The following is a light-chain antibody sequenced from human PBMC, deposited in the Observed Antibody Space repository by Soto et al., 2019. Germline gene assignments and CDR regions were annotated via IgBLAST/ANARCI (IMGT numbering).Light chain of an antibody. CDR1: ASDAGAYDY. J-gene: IGLJ1*01. CDR2: EVR. CDR3: SSSTSSSTLV. Sequence: QSVLTQPASVSGSPGQPITISCTGTASDAGAYDYVSWYQHHPGKPPKLLIFEVRDRPSGGSNRFSGSKSGNTASLTISGLQPEDESDYFCSSSTSSSTLVFGTGTKGTVL. V-gene: IGLV2-14*01.